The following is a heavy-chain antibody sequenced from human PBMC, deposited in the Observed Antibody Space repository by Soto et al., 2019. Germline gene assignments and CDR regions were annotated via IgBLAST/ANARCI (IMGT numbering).Heavy chain of an antibody. CDR3: ARLAGSEYYDGVDV. J-gene: IGHJ6*02. CDR2: LRYDGNNP. D-gene: IGHD1-26*01. V-gene: IGHV3-33*01. Sequence: QVQLVESGGGVVQPGRSLRLSCAAYGFIFSIYGMHWVRQAPGKRLEWVAVLRYDGNNPYYADSVKGRFTISRDNSKNTLYLQMNTLRAEDTAVYYCARLAGSEYYDGVDVWGQGTTVSVSS. CDR1: GFIFSIYG.